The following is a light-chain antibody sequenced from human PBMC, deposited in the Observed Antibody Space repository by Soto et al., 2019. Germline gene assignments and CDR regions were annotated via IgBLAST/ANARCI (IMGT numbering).Light chain of an antibody. CDR1: SSDIGDYNY. Sequence: QSAPTQPASVSGSPGQSITISCTGTSSDIGDYNYVSWYQHHPGNAPKLIIYAASNRPPGVSNRFSGSKSGNTASLTISGLQAEDEAEYYCSSSTSTTTLLFGGGTKLTVL. CDR2: AAS. CDR3: SSSTSTTTLL. V-gene: IGLV2-14*01. J-gene: IGLJ2*01.